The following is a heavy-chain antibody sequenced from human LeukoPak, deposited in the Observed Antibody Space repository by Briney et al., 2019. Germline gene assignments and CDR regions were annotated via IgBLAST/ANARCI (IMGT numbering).Heavy chain of an antibody. CDR2: IYTSGST. CDR3: ARDPLGYCSSTSCRSNWFDP. CDR1: GGSISSYY. V-gene: IGHV4-4*07. D-gene: IGHD2-2*01. Sequence: SETPSLTCTVSGGSISSYYWSWIRQPAGKGLEWIGRIYTSGSTNYNPSLKSRVTLSVDTSKNQFSLKLSSVTAADTAVYYCARDPLGYCSSTSCRSNWFDPWGQGTLVTVSS. J-gene: IGHJ5*02.